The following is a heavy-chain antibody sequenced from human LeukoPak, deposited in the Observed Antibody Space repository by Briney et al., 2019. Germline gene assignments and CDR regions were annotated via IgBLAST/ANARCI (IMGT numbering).Heavy chain of an antibody. Sequence: GSLRLSCAASGFTFSSYAMNWVRQAPGKGLEWVSTIGGSGGSTYYADSVKGRFTISRDNSKNTLYLQMNSLRAEDTAVYYCAKSGKDSSGWGAFNYWGQGTLVTVSS. CDR1: GFTFSSYA. CDR2: IGGSGGST. CDR3: AKSGKDSSGWGAFNY. D-gene: IGHD6-19*01. V-gene: IGHV3-23*01. J-gene: IGHJ4*02.